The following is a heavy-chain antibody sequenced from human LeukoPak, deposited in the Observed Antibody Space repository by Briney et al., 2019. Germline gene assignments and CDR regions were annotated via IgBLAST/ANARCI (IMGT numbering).Heavy chain of an antibody. Sequence: GESLKISCKGSGYTFTTHWIAWVRQMPGKGLEWMGIIFPGDSDTTYSPSFEGQVTISADKSINTAYLQWSSLKASDTAMYYCATSESQTRFDFWGQGTLVTVSS. D-gene: IGHD1/OR15-1a*01. J-gene: IGHJ4*02. CDR3: ATSESQTRFDF. CDR1: GYTFTTHW. V-gene: IGHV5-51*01. CDR2: IFPGDSDT.